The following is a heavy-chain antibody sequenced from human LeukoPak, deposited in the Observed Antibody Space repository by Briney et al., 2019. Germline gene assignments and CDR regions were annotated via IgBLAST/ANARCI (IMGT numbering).Heavy chain of an antibody. D-gene: IGHD6-19*01. V-gene: IGHV5-51*01. J-gene: IGHJ4*02. CDR1: GYSFTTYW. CDR2: IYPADSDT. Sequence: GESLKISCKGSGYSFTTYWIGWVRRMPGKGLEWLGIIYPADSDTRYSPSFQGQVTISADKSISTAYLQWSSLKASDTAMYYCARHYIAVAGSVTYYFDYWGQGTLVTVSS. CDR3: ARHYIAVAGSVTYYFDY.